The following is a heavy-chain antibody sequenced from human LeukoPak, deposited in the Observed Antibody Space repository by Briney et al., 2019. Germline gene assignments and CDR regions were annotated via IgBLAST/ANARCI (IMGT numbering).Heavy chain of an antibody. D-gene: IGHD2-15*01. CDR1: GYTLTELS. CDR2: FDPEDGEA. CDR3: ATWTSYSYYYYGMDV. J-gene: IGHJ6*02. Sequence: GASVKVSCKVSGYTLTELSMHWVRQAPGKGLEWMGGFDPEDGEAIYAQKFQGRVTMTEDTSTDTAYMELSSLRSEDTAVYYCATWTSYSYYYYGMDVWGQGTTVTVSS. V-gene: IGHV1-24*01.